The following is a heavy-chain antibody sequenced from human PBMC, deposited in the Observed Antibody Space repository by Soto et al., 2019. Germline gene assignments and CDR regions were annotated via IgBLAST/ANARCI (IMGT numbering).Heavy chain of an antibody. Sequence: ASETLSLTCTVSGGSISSYYWSWIRQPAGKGLEWIGRIYTSGSTNYNPSLKSRVTTSVDTSKNQFSLKLSSVTAADTAVYYCARDGEVAAYYYGSGSPHYYYYGMDVWGQGTTVTVSS. D-gene: IGHD3-10*01. CDR1: GGSISSYY. V-gene: IGHV4-4*07. CDR3: ARDGEVAAYYYGSGSPHYYYYGMDV. J-gene: IGHJ6*02. CDR2: IYTSGST.